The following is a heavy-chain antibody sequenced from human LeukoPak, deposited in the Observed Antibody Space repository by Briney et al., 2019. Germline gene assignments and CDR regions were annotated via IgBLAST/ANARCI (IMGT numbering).Heavy chain of an antibody. Sequence: SQTLSLTCAVYGGSFSGYYWSWIRQPPGKGLEWIGEINHSGSTNYNPSLKSRVTISVDTSKNQFSLKLSSVTAADTAVYYCARRPGAFDIWGQGTMVTVSS. J-gene: IGHJ3*02. CDR3: ARRPGAFDI. V-gene: IGHV4-34*01. CDR1: GGSFSGYY. CDR2: INHSGST.